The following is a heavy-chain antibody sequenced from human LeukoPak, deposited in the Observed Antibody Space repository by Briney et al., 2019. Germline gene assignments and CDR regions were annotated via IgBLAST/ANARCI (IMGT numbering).Heavy chain of an antibody. D-gene: IGHD1-1*01. CDR3: ARGGTFVSDY. CDR2: IKSDGSEK. Sequence: GGSPRLSCAVSGFTFSTFWMSWVRQAPGKGLEWVANIKSDGSEKYYVDSMKGRFTVSRDNAKNSLYLQMDSLRAEDTAVYYCARGGTFVSDYWGQGTLVTVSS. V-gene: IGHV3-7*01. CDR1: GFTFSTFW. J-gene: IGHJ4*02.